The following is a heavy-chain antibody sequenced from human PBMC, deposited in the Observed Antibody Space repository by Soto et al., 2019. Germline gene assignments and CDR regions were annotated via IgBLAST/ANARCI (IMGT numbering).Heavy chain of an antibody. D-gene: IGHD3-3*01. Sequence: ASVKVSCKASGYTFTSYGISWVRQAPGQGLEWMGWISAYNGNTNYAQKLQGRVTMTTDTSTSTAYMELRSLRSDDTAVYYCARGAPYYDFWSGYYRVGDYYGMDVWGQGTTVTVSS. CDR1: GYTFTSYG. CDR3: ARGAPYYDFWSGYYRVGDYYGMDV. J-gene: IGHJ6*02. CDR2: ISAYNGNT. V-gene: IGHV1-18*01.